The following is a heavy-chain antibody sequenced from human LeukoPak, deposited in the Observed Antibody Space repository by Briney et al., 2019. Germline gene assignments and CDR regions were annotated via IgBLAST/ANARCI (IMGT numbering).Heavy chain of an antibody. J-gene: IGHJ3*02. Sequence: PGGSLRLSCAASGFTFSSYSMNWVRQAPGKGLEWVSSISSSSSYIYYADSVKGRFTISRDNAKNSLYLQMNSLRAEDTAVYYCAKDVQDIVVVPAASGDAFDIWGQGTMVTVSS. CDR2: ISSSSSYI. CDR3: AKDVQDIVVVPAASGDAFDI. CDR1: GFTFSSYS. D-gene: IGHD2-2*01. V-gene: IGHV3-21*04.